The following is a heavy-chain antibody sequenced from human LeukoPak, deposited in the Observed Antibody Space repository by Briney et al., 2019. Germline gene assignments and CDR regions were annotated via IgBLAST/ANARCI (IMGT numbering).Heavy chain of an antibody. V-gene: IGHV3-23*01. D-gene: IGHD1-26*01. Sequence: GGSLRLSCAASGFTFSSYAMSWVRQAPGKGLEWVSAISGSGGSTYYADSVKGRFTIYRDNSKNTLYLQMNSLRAEDTAVYYCAKDQWELLSFDYWGQGTLVTVSS. CDR1: GFTFSSYA. CDR2: ISGSGGST. CDR3: AKDQWELLSFDY. J-gene: IGHJ4*02.